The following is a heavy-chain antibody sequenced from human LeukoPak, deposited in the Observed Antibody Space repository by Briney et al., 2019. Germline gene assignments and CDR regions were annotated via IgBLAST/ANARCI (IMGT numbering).Heavy chain of an antibody. Sequence: GASVKVSCKASGYTFTGYYMHWVRQAPGQGLEWMGWINTNTGNPTYAQGFTGRFVFSLDTSVSTAYLQISSPKAEDTAVYYCARDRGGITIFYWGQGTLVTVSS. J-gene: IGHJ4*02. CDR2: INTNTGNP. D-gene: IGHD3-3*01. CDR1: GYTFTGYY. V-gene: IGHV7-4-1*02. CDR3: ARDRGGITIFY.